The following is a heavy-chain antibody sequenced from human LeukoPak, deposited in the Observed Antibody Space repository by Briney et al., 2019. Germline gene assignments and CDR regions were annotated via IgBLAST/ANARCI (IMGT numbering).Heavy chain of an antibody. J-gene: IGHJ5*02. CDR3: ARSGQWPPQFDP. Sequence: SETLSLTCTVSGGSISSSSYYWGWIRQPPGKGLEWIGSIYYSGSTYYNPSLKSRVTISVDTSKNQFSLKLSSVTAADTAVYYCARSGQWPPQFDPWGQGTLVTVSS. V-gene: IGHV4-39*07. D-gene: IGHD6-19*01. CDR1: GGSISSSSYY. CDR2: IYYSGST.